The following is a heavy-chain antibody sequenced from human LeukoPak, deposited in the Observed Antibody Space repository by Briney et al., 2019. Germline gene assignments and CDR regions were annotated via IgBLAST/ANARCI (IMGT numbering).Heavy chain of an antibody. Sequence: PSETLSLTCTVSGGSIRSYYWSWIRQPPAKGLEWIGYIYDSRGTLYNPSLKSRVTMSVDRSKNHFSLKLNSVTAADTAVYYCARGYGTFDFWGQGILVTVSS. V-gene: IGHV4-59*12. CDR2: IYDSRGT. J-gene: IGHJ4*02. CDR3: ARGYGTFDF. CDR1: GGSIRSYY. D-gene: IGHD5-18*01.